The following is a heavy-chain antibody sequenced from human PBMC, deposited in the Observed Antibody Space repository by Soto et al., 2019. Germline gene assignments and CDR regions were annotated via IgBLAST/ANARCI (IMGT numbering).Heavy chain of an antibody. J-gene: IGHJ4*02. CDR2: IYYSGTT. CDR3: ARETGFSGSWAPDN. CDR1: GDSITSGGYY. Sequence: QVRLQESGPGLVKPSQTLSLTCSVSGDSITSGGYYWSWIRQLPGKGLQWIGYIYYSGTTYYNPSLKSRVIISVDTSQNQFSLNLTSVTAADTAVYFCARETGFSGSWAPDNWGQGILVSVSS. D-gene: IGHD6-13*01. V-gene: IGHV4-31*03.